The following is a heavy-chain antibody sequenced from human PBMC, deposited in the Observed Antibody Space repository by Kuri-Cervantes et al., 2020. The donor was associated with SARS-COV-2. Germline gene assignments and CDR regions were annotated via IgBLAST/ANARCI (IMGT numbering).Heavy chain of an antibody. V-gene: IGHV4-61*08. CDR1: GGSISSGGYY. CDR3: ARRVVTAKGTAFDI. D-gene: IGHD2-21*02. J-gene: IGHJ3*02. CDR2: IYYSGST. Sequence: SETLSLTCTVSGGSISSGGYYWSWIRQPPGKGLEWIGYIYYSGSTNYNPSLKSRVTISVDTSKNQFSLKLSSVTAADTAVYYCARRVVTAKGTAFDIWGQGTMVTVSS.